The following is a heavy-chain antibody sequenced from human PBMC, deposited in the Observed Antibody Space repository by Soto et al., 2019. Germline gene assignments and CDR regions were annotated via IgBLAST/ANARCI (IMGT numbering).Heavy chain of an antibody. CDR1: GYTFTIYY. CDR2: INPSGGST. Sequence: ASVKVSCKASGYTFTIYYMRWVRQAPGQGLEWMGIINPSGGSTSYAQKFQGRVTMTRDTSTSTVYMELSSLRSEDTAVYYCARAGIVVVVAATADWFDPWGQGTLVTVSS. V-gene: IGHV1-46*01. J-gene: IGHJ5*02. D-gene: IGHD2-15*01. CDR3: ARAGIVVVVAATADWFDP.